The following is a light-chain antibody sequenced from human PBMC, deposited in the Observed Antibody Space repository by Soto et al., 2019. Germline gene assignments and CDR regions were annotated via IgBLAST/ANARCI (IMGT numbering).Light chain of an antibody. CDR1: QGLLQSDGKTY. J-gene: IGKJ4*01. Sequence: EIGVAQRPPSLSVSPGQSASISCTSSQGLLQSDGKTYLHWELQKPGHPPQLLIYQVSNRFSGVPNRFSGSGSETDFTLKISRVEAEDVGIYYCMQDVGLPISTFGGGTRVEIK. V-gene: IGKV2D-29*01. CDR3: MQDVGLPIST. CDR2: QVS.